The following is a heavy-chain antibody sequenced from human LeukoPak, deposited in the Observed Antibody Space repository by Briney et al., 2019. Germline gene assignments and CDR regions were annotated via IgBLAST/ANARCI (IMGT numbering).Heavy chain of an antibody. D-gene: IGHD2-15*01. V-gene: IGHV4-39*01. CDR2: IYYSGST. Sequence: SETLSLTCAVSGGSISSSNWWSWVRQPPGKGLEWIGSIYYSGSTYYNPSLKSRVTISVDTSKNQFSLKLSSVTAADTAVYYCARRRYCSGGSCFPRNWFDPWGQGTLVTVSS. J-gene: IGHJ5*02. CDR1: GGSISSSNW. CDR3: ARRRYCSGGSCFPRNWFDP.